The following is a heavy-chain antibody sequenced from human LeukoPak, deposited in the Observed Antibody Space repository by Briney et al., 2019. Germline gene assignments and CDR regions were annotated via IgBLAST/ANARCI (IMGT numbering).Heavy chain of an antibody. CDR2: INGDGSRT. CDR3: ARQPDY. V-gene: IGHV3-74*01. Sequence: PGGSLRLSCTVSGFTFSNYWMHWVRQAPGKGLVWVSHINGDGSRTNYAASVKGRFTISRGNAKNTLYLQMNSLRAEDTAVYYCARQPDYWGQGTLVTVSS. D-gene: IGHD1-14*01. J-gene: IGHJ4*02. CDR1: GFTFSNYW.